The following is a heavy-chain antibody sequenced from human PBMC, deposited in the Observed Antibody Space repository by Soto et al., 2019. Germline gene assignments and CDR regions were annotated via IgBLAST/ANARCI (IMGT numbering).Heavy chain of an antibody. D-gene: IGHD2-2*01. V-gene: IGHV1-8*01. J-gene: IGHJ3*02. CDR3: ARTTRVDAFDI. CDR2: MNPNSGNT. Sequence: QVQLVQSGAEVKKPAASVTVSCKASGYTFTSYDTNWVRQATGQGLEWMGWMNPNSGNTGYAQKFQGRFTMTRNTSISTAYMELSSLLSEDTAVYYCARTTRVDAFDIWCQGTMVTVSS. CDR1: GYTFTSYD.